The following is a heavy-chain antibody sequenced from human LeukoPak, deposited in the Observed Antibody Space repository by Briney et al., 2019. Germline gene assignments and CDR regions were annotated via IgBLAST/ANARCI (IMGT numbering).Heavy chain of an antibody. CDR1: GDSMSGYY. CDR3: ARQPHRGSGWYRGYFDY. V-gene: IGHV4-59*01. CDR2: IYYSGSP. J-gene: IGHJ4*02. D-gene: IGHD6-13*01. Sequence: KPSETLSLTCTVSGDSMSGYYGSWLRQPPGKGLEWVGYIYYSGSPNYNPSLKSRVTISVDTSKNQFSLNLSSMTAADTAVYHCARQPHRGSGWYRGYFDYWGQGALVTVSS.